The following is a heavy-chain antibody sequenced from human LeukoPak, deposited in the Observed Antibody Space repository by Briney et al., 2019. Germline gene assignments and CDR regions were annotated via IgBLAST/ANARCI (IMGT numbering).Heavy chain of an antibody. Sequence: GGSLRLSCAASGFTFSTYNMNWVRQAPGKELEWVSYISSSSTTIYYADSVKGRFTISRDNAKNSLYLQMNSLRDGDTAVYYCARVPYSSGTYDYWGQGTLVTVSS. V-gene: IGHV3-48*02. D-gene: IGHD6-19*01. CDR1: GFTFSTYN. J-gene: IGHJ4*02. CDR3: ARVPYSSGTYDY. CDR2: ISSSSTTI.